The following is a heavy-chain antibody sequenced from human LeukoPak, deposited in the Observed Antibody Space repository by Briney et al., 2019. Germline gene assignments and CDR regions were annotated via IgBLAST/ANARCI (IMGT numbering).Heavy chain of an antibody. CDR2: FDPEDGET. D-gene: IGHD1-14*01. Sequence: ASVKVSCKASGYTLTELSMHWVRQAPGKGLEWMGGFDPEDGETIYAQKFQGRVTMTEDTSTDTAYMELSSLRSEDTAVYYCAKPTHARGGPWFDPWGQGTLVTVSS. V-gene: IGHV1-24*01. CDR1: GYTLTELS. J-gene: IGHJ5*02. CDR3: AKPTHARGGPWFDP.